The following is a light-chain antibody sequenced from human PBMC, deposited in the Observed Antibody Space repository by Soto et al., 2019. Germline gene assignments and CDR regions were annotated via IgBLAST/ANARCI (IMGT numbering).Light chain of an antibody. CDR2: DDR. J-gene: IGLJ1*01. Sequence: SYELTQPPSVSVAPGQTARLTCGGTNIGSKNVHWYQQKPGQAPVLVVFDDRDRPSGIPERFSGSNSGNTATLTISRVEAGDEADYSCQVWNSGSDHLDVFGSGTKLTVL. V-gene: IGLV3-21*02. CDR1: NIGSKN. CDR3: QVWNSGSDHLDV.